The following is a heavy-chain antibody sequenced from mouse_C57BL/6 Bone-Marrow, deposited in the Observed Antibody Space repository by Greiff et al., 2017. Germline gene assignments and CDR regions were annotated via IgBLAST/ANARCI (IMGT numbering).Heavy chain of an antibody. CDR2: IYPSSGNT. CDR3: AFDNSGYG. Sequence: VQGVESGAELARPGASVKLSCKASGYTFTSYGIRWVKQRTGQGLEWIGEIYPSSGNTYYNEKFKGKATLTADKSSSTAYMELRRLTSEDSAVYFGAFDNSGYGWGQGTTLTVSS. D-gene: IGHD3-2*02. V-gene: IGHV1-81*01. CDR1: GYTFTSYG. J-gene: IGHJ2*01.